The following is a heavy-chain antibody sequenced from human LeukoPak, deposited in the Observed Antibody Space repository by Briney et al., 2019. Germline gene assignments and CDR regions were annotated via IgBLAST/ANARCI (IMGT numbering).Heavy chain of an antibody. J-gene: IGHJ4*02. Sequence: PGGSLRLSCAASGFTFSSYAMSWVRQAPGKGLEWVSVIHSAGSTSYADSVKGRFTISRDNSKNTPYLQMNSLPAEDTAVYHCTRDRVGRRICSAYYGDWGQGTLVTVSS. CDR3: TRDRVGRRICSAYYGD. V-gene: IGHV3-53*01. CDR2: IHSAGST. CDR1: GFTFSSYA. D-gene: IGHD3-22*01.